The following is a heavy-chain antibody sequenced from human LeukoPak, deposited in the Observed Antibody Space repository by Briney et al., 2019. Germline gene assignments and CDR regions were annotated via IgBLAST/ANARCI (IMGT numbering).Heavy chain of an antibody. CDR2: IRSDGGAT. CDR3: VKDRDGGNFYFDY. J-gene: IGHJ4*02. D-gene: IGHD5-24*01. V-gene: IGHV3-30*02. Sequence: GGCLRLSCAPPGFMFRSFGMHWVRQAPGKGLEWVSFIRSDGGATDYAASVKGRLTVSRDNSKSTLYLQMNDLRVEDTAVYYCVKDRDGGNFYFDYWGQGVLVTVSS. CDR1: GFMFRSFG.